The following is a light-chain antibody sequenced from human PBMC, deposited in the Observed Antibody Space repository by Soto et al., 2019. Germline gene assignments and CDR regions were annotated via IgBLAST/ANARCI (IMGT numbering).Light chain of an antibody. J-gene: IGLJ2*01. Sequence: QSALTQPRSVSGSPGQSVTIPCTGTSSDVGGYNYVSWYKQHPGKVPKLIIYDVSKRPSGVPDRFSGSKSGNTASLTISGLQAEDEADYYCCSYAGTYKGVFGGGTKLTVL. V-gene: IGLV2-11*01. CDR1: SSDVGGYNY. CDR3: CSYAGTYKGV. CDR2: DVS.